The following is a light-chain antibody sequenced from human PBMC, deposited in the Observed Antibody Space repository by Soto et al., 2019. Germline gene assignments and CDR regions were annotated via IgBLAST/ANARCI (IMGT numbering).Light chain of an antibody. CDR2: GAS. CDR1: QSVNSNY. J-gene: IGKJ3*01. Sequence: EIVLTQSPDTLSVSPGERVTVSCRASQSVNSNYLAWYQQRPGQAPRLLIFGASYRATGIPDRFSGSGSGTDFTLTICRLEPEDFAVYYCQQYSSSPPEFTFDPGTKVDSK. V-gene: IGKV3-20*01. CDR3: QQYSSSPPEFT.